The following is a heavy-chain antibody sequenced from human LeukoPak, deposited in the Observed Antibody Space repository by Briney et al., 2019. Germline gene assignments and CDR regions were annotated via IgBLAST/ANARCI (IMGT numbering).Heavy chain of an antibody. Sequence: SEALSLTCTVSVGSFRNSYDWGWIRQPPGRGREWIGSIHYSGSSYYNPSLKSRVTMSVDTSKTQFSLKLTSVTAADTAVYYCARTYSGNPIRFDPWGQGTLVTVSS. CDR1: VGSFRNSYD. V-gene: IGHV4-39*01. CDR2: IHYSGSS. D-gene: IGHD1-26*01. CDR3: ARTYSGNPIRFDP. J-gene: IGHJ5*02.